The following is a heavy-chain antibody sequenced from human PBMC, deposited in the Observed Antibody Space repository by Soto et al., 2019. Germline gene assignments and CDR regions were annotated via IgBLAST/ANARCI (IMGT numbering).Heavy chain of an antibody. CDR3: ARVYYGDYESWFDP. J-gene: IGHJ5*02. D-gene: IGHD4-17*01. V-gene: IGHV3-53*04. Sequence: GGSLRLSCAASGFTVSSNYMSWVRQAPGKGLGWVSVIYSGGSTYYADSVKGRFTISRHNSKNTLYLQMNSLRAEDTAVYYCARVYYGDYESWFDPWGQGTLVTVSS. CDR1: GFTVSSNY. CDR2: IYSGGST.